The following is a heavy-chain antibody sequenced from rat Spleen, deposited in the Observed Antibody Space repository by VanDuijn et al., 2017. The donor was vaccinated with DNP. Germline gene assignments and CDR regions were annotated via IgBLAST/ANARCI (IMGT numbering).Heavy chain of an antibody. CDR2: ISPSGGST. V-gene: IGHV5-27*01. CDR3: TRGLGHY. CDR1: GFTFSNYD. D-gene: IGHD4-1*01. J-gene: IGHJ2*01. Sequence: EVQLVESGGGLVQPGRSLKLSCAASGFTFSNYDMAWVRQAPTKGLEWVASISPSGGSTYYPDSVKGRFTISRDSAKSTLYLQMNSLRSEDTATYYCTRGLGHYWGQGVMVTVSS.